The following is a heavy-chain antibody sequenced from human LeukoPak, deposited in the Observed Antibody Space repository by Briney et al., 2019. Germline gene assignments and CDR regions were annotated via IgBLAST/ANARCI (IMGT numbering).Heavy chain of an antibody. Sequence: GGSLRLSCAASGFTFSSYTMNWFRQAPGKGLEWVSSISSSSSYIYYADSVKGRFTISRDNAKNSLYLQMNSLRAEDTAVYYCARDLASNSVHKYCSSTSCYVPSFDPWGQGTLVTVSS. CDR3: ARDLASNSVHKYCSSTSCYVPSFDP. V-gene: IGHV3-21*01. J-gene: IGHJ5*02. CDR1: GFTFSSYT. D-gene: IGHD2-2*01. CDR2: ISSSSSYI.